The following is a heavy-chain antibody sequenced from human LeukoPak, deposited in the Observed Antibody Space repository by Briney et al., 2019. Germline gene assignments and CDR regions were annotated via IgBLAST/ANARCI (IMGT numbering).Heavy chain of an antibody. V-gene: IGHV1-18*01. CDR2: ISAYNGNT. CDR1: GGTFSSYA. CDR3: ARYGSGSYYYHYYMDV. D-gene: IGHD3-10*01. Sequence: ASVKVSCKASGGTFSSYAISWVRQAPGQGLEWMGWISAYNGNTNYAQKLQGRVTMTTDTSTSTAYMELRSLRSDDTAVYYCARYGSGSYYYHYYMDVWGKGTTVTVSS. J-gene: IGHJ6*03.